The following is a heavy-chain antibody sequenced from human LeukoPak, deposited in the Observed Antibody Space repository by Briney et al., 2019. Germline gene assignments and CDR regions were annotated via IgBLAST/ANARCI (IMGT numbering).Heavy chain of an antibody. CDR1: GYSFTSYW. Sequence: GESLKISCRGSGYSFTSYWIGWVRQMPGKGLEWMGIIYPGDSDTRYSPSFQGQVTISADKSISTAYLQWSSLKASDTAMYYCARLGFVVLGSDPIDPWGQGTLVTVSS. J-gene: IGHJ5*02. D-gene: IGHD3-16*01. CDR3: ARLGFVVLGSDPIDP. CDR2: IYPGDSDT. V-gene: IGHV5-51*01.